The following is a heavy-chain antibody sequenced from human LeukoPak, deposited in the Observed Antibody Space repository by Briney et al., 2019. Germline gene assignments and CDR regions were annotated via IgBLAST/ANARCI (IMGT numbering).Heavy chain of an antibody. D-gene: IGHD6-13*01. J-gene: IGHJ4*02. CDR1: GYTFRSYG. Sequence: PGRSLRLSCAASGYTFRSYGMHWVRQAPGKGLEYVSAISSNGGSTYYANSVKGRFTISRDNSKNTLYLQMGSLRAEDMAVYYCASAGTGSRYYFDYWGQGTLVTVSS. CDR3: ASAGTGSRYYFDY. CDR2: ISSNGGST. V-gene: IGHV3-64*01.